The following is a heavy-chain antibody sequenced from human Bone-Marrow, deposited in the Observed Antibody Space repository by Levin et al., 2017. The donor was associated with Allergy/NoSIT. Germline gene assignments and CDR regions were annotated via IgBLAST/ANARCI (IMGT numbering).Heavy chain of an antibody. Sequence: GGSLRLSCAASGFTFSSYAMSWVRQAPGKGLEWVSAISGSGGSTYYADSVKGRFTISRDNSKNTLYLQRNSLRAEDTAVYYCAKDRGRYCISTSCYGHYYYDYGMDVWGQGTTVTVSS. CDR1: GFTFSSYA. J-gene: IGHJ6*02. D-gene: IGHD2-2*01. CDR3: AKDRGRYCISTSCYGHYYYDYGMDV. V-gene: IGHV3-23*01. CDR2: ISGSGGST.